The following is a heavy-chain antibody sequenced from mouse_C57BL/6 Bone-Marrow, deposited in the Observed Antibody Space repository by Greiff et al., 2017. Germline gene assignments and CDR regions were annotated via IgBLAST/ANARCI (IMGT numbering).Heavy chain of an antibody. Sequence: EVKLQESGGGLVQPGGSMKLSCVASGFTFSNYWMNWVRQSPEKGLEWVAQIRLKSDNYATHYAESVKGRFTISRDDSKSSVYLQMNNLRAEDTGIYYCTGRGFYYAMDYWGQGTSVTVSS. CDR2: IRLKSDNYAT. J-gene: IGHJ4*01. CDR1: GFTFSNYW. CDR3: TGRGFYYAMDY. V-gene: IGHV6-3*01.